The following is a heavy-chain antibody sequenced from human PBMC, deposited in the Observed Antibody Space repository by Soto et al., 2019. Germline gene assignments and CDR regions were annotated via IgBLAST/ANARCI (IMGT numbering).Heavy chain of an antibody. D-gene: IGHD2-15*01. J-gene: IGHJ4*02. Sequence: QVQLQESGPGLVKPSQTLSLTCTVSGGSISSGGYYWSWIRQHPGKGLEWIGYIYYSGSTYYNPSHKSRVTIAVDTSKNQFSLKLSSVTAADTAVYYCARGEQGITDMDVGLDYWGQGTLVTVSS. CDR3: ARGEQGITDMDVGLDY. V-gene: IGHV4-31*03. CDR1: GGSISSGGYY. CDR2: IYYSGST.